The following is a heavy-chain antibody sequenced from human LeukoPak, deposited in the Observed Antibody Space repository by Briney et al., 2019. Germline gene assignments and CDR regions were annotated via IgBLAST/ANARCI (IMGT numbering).Heavy chain of an antibody. Sequence: ASVKVSCKASGYNFVGDYLHWVRQAPGQGLEWMAWIDPYTGNTHYAQKFQGRITVTRDTSLSTTYMELNWLTSDDTALYYCAREYSASEHWGQGTLVTVSS. CDR3: AREYSASEH. V-gene: IGHV1-2*02. CDR2: IDPYTGNT. D-gene: IGHD5-12*01. CDR1: GYNFVGDY. J-gene: IGHJ1*01.